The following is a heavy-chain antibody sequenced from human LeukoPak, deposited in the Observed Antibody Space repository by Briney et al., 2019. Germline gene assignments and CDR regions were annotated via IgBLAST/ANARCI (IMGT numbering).Heavy chain of an antibody. CDR3: ARHSSYYGNFDY. J-gene: IGHJ4*02. Sequence: PSGTLSLTCTVSGGSISSSSYYWGWIRQPPGKGLEWIGSIYHSGSSYYNPSLKSRVTISVDTSKNQFSLKLSSVTAADTAVYYCARHSSYYGNFDYWGQGTLVTVSS. CDR1: GGSISSSSYY. V-gene: IGHV4-39*01. D-gene: IGHD3-10*01. CDR2: IYHSGSS.